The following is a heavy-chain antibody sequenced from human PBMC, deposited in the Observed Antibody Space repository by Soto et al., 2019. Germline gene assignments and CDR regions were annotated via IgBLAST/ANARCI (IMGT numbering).Heavy chain of an antibody. CDR3: ARGGRYSGYVPGGWFDP. D-gene: IGHD5-12*01. J-gene: IGHJ5*02. CDR1: GGSFSGYY. V-gene: IGHV4-34*01. CDR2: INHSGST. Sequence: SETLSLTCAVYGGSFSGYYWSWIRQPPGKGLEWIGEINHSGSTNYNPSLKSRVTISVDTSKNQFSLKLSSVTAADTAVYYCARGGRYSGYVPGGWFDPWGQGTLVTVSS.